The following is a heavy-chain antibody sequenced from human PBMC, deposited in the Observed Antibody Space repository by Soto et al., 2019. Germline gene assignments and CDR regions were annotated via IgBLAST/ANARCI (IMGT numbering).Heavy chain of an antibody. Sequence: GGSLRLSCAASGFTFSDYYMSWIRQAPGKGLEWVSYISSSGSTIYYADSVKGRFTISRDNAKNSLYLQMNSLRAEDTAVYYCAREGLAVAGTRIFDAFDIWGQGTMVTVSS. V-gene: IGHV3-11*01. CDR2: ISSSGSTI. CDR1: GFTFSDYY. CDR3: AREGLAVAGTRIFDAFDI. J-gene: IGHJ3*02. D-gene: IGHD6-19*01.